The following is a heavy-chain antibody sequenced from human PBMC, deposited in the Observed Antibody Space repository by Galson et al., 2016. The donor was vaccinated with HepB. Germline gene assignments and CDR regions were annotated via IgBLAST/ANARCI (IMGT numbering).Heavy chain of an antibody. CDR3: ARDSSPYAAPPDY. D-gene: IGHD2-2*01. CDR1: GFTFSGYS. V-gene: IGHV3-48*01. J-gene: IGHJ4*02. Sequence: SLRLSCAASGFTFSGYSMNWVRQAPGKGLEWISYIGVSDSRMYYADSVKGRFTTSRDDAKNSVYLQMNGLRAEDTAVYYCARDSSPYAAPPDYWGQGALVTVSS. CDR2: IGVSDSRM.